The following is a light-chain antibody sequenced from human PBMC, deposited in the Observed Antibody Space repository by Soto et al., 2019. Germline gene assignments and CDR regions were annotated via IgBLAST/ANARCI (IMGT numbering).Light chain of an antibody. Sequence: DIQMTQSPSSLSASVGDRVTITCRASQSISSYLNWYQQKPGKAPKLLIYAASSLQSGVPSRFSGSGSGTDFTLTISRLQTEDLATYYCHQSYSTSYTFGKGTKLEIK. CDR3: HQSYSTSYT. V-gene: IGKV1-39*01. CDR1: QSISSY. J-gene: IGKJ2*01. CDR2: AAS.